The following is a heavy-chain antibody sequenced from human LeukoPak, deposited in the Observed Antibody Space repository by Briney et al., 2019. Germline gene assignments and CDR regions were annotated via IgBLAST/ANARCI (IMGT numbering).Heavy chain of an antibody. CDR2: IYSSGTT. J-gene: IGHJ5*02. D-gene: IGHD5-12*01. Sequence: SETLSLTCTVSGGSISNYYWSWIRQPAGKGLEWIGRIYSSGTTIYNPSLKSRATMSVDTSKNQFSLKLSSVTAADTAVYFCASGSSGYDPWGQGTLVTVSS. CDR1: GGSISNYY. CDR3: ASGSSGYDP. V-gene: IGHV4-4*07.